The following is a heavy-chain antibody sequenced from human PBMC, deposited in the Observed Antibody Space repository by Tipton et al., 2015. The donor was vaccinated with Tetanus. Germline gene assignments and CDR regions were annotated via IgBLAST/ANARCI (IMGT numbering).Heavy chain of an antibody. CDR1: GGSISSYY. Sequence: LSLTCTVSGGSISSYYWSWIRQPAGKGLEWIGRIYTSESTNYNPSLKSRLTMSVDTSKNQFSLRLNSVTAADTAVYYCARGKDSSNYYMDFDYWGQGTLVTVSS. CDR2: IYTSEST. CDR3: ARGKDSSNYYMDFDY. D-gene: IGHD3-22*01. J-gene: IGHJ4*02. V-gene: IGHV4-4*07.